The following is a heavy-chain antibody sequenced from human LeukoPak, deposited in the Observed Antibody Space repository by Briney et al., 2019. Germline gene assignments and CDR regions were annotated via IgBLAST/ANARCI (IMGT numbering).Heavy chain of an antibody. V-gene: IGHV1-46*03. D-gene: IGHD6-13*01. CDR3: ASPAGGGIAAAGLDY. Sequence: ASVKVSCKASGYTFTSYYMHWVRQAPGQGLEWMGIINPSGGSTSYAQKFQGRVTMTRDTSTSTVYMELSSLRSEDTAVYYCASPAGGGIAAAGLDYWGQGTLVTVSS. CDR2: INPSGGST. CDR1: GYTFTSYY. J-gene: IGHJ4*02.